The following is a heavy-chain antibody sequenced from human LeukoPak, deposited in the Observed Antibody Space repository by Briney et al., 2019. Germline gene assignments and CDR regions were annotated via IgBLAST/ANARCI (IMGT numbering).Heavy chain of an antibody. Sequence: GGSLRLSCAASGFTFSSYSMNWVRQAPGKGLEWVSSISSSSSYIYYADSVKGRFTISRDNAKNSLYLQMNSLRAEDTAVYYCARDTFEYSSSGHDAFDIWGQGTMVTVSS. CDR2: ISSSSSYI. J-gene: IGHJ3*02. CDR3: ARDTFEYSSSGHDAFDI. CDR1: GFTFSSYS. V-gene: IGHV3-21*01. D-gene: IGHD6-6*01.